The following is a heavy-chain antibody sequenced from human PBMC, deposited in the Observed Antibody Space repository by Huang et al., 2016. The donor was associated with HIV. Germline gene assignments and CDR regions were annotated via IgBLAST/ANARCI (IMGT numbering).Heavy chain of an antibody. J-gene: IGHJ4*02. CDR1: GLTFSNYG. CDR3: AKDREDSAYQLDY. Sequence: QVQLVESGGGVVQPGRSLRLSCAASGLTFSNYGVHGGRPAPGKGLGWGAAISDDGSYQYYSDSGKGRFTISRDDSQNTLYLQMSSLRAEDTAVYFCAKDREDSAYQLDYWGQGTRVTVSS. V-gene: IGHV3-30*18. D-gene: IGHD5-12*01. CDR2: ISDDGSYQ.